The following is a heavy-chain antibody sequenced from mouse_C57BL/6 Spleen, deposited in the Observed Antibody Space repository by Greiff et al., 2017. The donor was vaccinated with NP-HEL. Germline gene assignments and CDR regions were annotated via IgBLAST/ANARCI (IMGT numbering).Heavy chain of an antibody. CDR1: GYAFSSYW. CDR3: AREGTGTYYFDY. Sequence: QVQLKESGAELVKPGASVKISCKASGYAFSSYWMNWVKQRPGKGLEWIGQIYPGDGDTNYNGKFKGKATLTADKSSSTAYMQLSSLTSEDSAVYFCAREGTGTYYFDYWGQGTTLTVSS. CDR2: IYPGDGDT. J-gene: IGHJ2*01. D-gene: IGHD4-1*01. V-gene: IGHV1-80*01.